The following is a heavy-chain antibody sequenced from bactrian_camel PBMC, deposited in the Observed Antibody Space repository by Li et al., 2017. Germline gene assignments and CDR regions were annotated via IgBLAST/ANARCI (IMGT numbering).Heavy chain of an antibody. CDR1: GFTFRNHD. CDR3: AADVMYCSGYDERCCAEHEETYNY. D-gene: IGHD3*01. CDR2: IDTISART. J-gene: IGHJ4*01. V-gene: IGHV3S40*01. Sequence: VQLVESGGGLVQPGGSLRLSCVASGFTFRNHDMSWVRQAPGKGLEWVSHIDTISARTYYADSVKGRFTISRNNAKNTLYLRMNNLEPEDTAMYYCAADVMYCSGYDERCCAEHEETYNYWGQGTQVTVS.